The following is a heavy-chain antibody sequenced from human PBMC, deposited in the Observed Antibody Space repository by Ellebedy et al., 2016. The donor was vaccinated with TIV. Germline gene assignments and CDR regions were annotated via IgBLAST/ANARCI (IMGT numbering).Heavy chain of an antibody. CDR2: VWYDGSDK. V-gene: IGHV3-33*01. CDR1: GFSLRKYG. D-gene: IGHD2/OR15-2a*01. Sequence: GESLKISCAASGFSLRKYGMHWVRQAPGKGLEWVAVVWYDGSDKYYADSVKGRFTISRDNSKNTLFLQMNSLRAEDTAVYYCARESCNNITCYFDYWGLGTLVTVSS. J-gene: IGHJ4*02. CDR3: ARESCNNITCYFDY.